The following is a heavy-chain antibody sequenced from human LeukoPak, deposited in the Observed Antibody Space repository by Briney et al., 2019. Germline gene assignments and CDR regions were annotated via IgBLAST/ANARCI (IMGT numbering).Heavy chain of an antibody. J-gene: IGHJ2*01. CDR2: LDPSDSYT. D-gene: IGHD4-17*01. V-gene: IGHV5-10-1*01. Sequence: GESLRISCKGSGYSFTNYWITWVRRLPGKGLEWMGRLDPSDSYTNYSPSFQGHVTISADNSISSAYLQWSSLKASDTAMYYCAIMTTVTTSWYFDLWGRGTLVTVSS. CDR3: AIMTTVTTSWYFDL. CDR1: GYSFTNYW.